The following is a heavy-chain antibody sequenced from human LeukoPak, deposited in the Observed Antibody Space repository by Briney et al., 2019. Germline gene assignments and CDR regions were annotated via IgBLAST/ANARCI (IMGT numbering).Heavy chain of an antibody. CDR1: GFTFDDYG. CDR2: INWNGGST. J-gene: IGHJ4*02. Sequence: GGSLRLSCAASGFTFDDYGMSWVRQAPGKGLEWVSGINWNGGSTGYADSVKGRFTISRDNAMNSLYLQMNSLRAEDTALYYCARGTPKAAATDFDYWGQGTLVTVSS. CDR3: ARGTPKAAATDFDY. V-gene: IGHV3-20*04. D-gene: IGHD6-13*01.